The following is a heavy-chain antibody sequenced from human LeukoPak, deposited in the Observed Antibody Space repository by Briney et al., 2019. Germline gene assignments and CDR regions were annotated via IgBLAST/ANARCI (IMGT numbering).Heavy chain of an antibody. D-gene: IGHD2-2*03. Sequence: GGSLRLSCAASGFTFSSYWMHWVRQAPGKGLVWVSRINTDGRSTSYADSVRGRFTISRDNAENTLYLQMNSLRTEDTAVYYCARDAWISRRPPDYWGQGTLVSVSS. J-gene: IGHJ4*02. CDR2: INTDGRST. V-gene: IGHV3-74*01. CDR1: GFTFSSYW. CDR3: ARDAWISRRPPDY.